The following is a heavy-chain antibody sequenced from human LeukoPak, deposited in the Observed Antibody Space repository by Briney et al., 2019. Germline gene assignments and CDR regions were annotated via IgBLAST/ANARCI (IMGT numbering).Heavy chain of an antibody. D-gene: IGHD3-22*01. Sequence: KTSETLSLTCTVSGGSISSGSYYWGWIRQPPGKGLEWIGSIYYSGSTYYNPSLKSRVTISVDTSKNQFSLKLSSVTAADTAVYYCARDGHRMYYYGSSDYRFDCWGQGTLVTVSS. J-gene: IGHJ4*02. CDR2: IYYSGST. CDR1: GGSISSGSYY. V-gene: IGHV4-39*02. CDR3: ARDGHRMYYYGSSDYRFDC.